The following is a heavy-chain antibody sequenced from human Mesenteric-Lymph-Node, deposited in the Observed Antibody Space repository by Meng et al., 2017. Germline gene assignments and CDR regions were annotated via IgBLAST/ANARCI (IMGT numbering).Heavy chain of an antibody. V-gene: IGHV4-34*01. D-gene: IGHD1-26*01. CDR3: ARGYGPIHSEYNFDY. J-gene: IGHJ4*02. CDR1: GGSFSGYY. CDR2: INHSGST. Sequence: QVQLQQWGAGLLKPSETLSLTCAVYGGSFSGYYWSWIRQPPGKGLEWIGEINHSGSTNYNPSLKSRVTISADTSKNQFSLKLNSVTPEDTAVYYCARGYGPIHSEYNFDYWGQGTLVTVSS.